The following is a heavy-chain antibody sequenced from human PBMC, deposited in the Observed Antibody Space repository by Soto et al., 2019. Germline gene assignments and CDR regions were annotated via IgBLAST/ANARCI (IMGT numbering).Heavy chain of an antibody. V-gene: IGHV5-10-1*01. Sequence: LGESLKISCNGSGYSFTSYWISWVRQMPGKGLEWMGRIDPSDSYNNYSPSFEGHVTISADKSISTAYLQWSSLKASDTAMYYCARHGDSSSPNWFDPWGQGTLVTVSS. J-gene: IGHJ5*02. CDR3: ARHGDSSSPNWFDP. D-gene: IGHD6-6*01. CDR2: IDPSDSYN. CDR1: GYSFTSYW.